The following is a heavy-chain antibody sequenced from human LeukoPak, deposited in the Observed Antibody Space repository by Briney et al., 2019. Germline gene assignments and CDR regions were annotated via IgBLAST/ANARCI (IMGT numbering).Heavy chain of an antibody. CDR2: ISYDGSNK. CDR1: GFTFSSYA. CDR3: QPLLEWFHPLDAFDI. Sequence: GGSLRLSCAASGFTFSSYAMHWVRQAPGKGLEWVAVISYDGSNKYYADSVKGRFTISRDNSKNTLYLQMNSLRAEDTAVYYCQPLLEWFHPLDAFDIWGQGTMVTVSS. J-gene: IGHJ3*02. V-gene: IGHV3-30-3*01. D-gene: IGHD3-3*01.